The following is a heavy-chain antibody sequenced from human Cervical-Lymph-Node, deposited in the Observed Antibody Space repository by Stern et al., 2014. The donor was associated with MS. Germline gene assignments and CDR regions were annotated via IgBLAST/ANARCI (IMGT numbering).Heavy chain of an antibody. J-gene: IGHJ5*02. CDR2: IYEDESS. V-gene: IGHV4-30-2*01. Sequence: QLQLQESGSGLVRPSQTLSLTCTVSGGSVSSGGYTWSRLRQPPGKGLEWVGYIYEDESSYYNPSLKSRVTISIDRSKNQFSLRLSSMTAADTALYYCARVVRFLEWVPFDPWGQGILVTVSS. D-gene: IGHD3-3*01. CDR1: GGSVSSGGYT. CDR3: ARVVRFLEWVPFDP.